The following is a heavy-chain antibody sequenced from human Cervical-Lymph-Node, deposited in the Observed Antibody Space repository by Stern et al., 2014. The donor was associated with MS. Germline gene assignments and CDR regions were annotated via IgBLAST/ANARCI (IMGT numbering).Heavy chain of an antibody. Sequence: QLVQSGGGVVQPGRSLRLSCAASGFVFRRYALHWVRQAPGKGLEWVALISYDGRDKYYTDSVKGRFTVSRDNSNNTVDLEMNSLRLEDTAVYYCAKGGSGSYLDWGQGSLVTVSS. J-gene: IGHJ4*02. CDR1: GFVFRRYA. V-gene: IGHV3-30*04. CDR2: ISYDGRDK. D-gene: IGHD1-26*01. CDR3: AKGGSGSYLD.